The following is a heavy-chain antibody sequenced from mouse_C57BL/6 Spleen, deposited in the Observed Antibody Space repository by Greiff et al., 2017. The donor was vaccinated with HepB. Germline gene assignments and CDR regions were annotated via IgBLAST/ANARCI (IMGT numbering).Heavy chain of an antibody. Sequence: VKLVESGPELVKPGASVKISCKASGYAFSSSWMNWVKQRPGKGLEWIGRIYPGDGDTNYNGKFKGKATLTAAKSSSTAYMQLSSLTSEDSAVYFCARPPDYYGSSPAWFAYWGQGTLVTVSA. D-gene: IGHD1-1*01. CDR3: ARPPDYYGSSPAWFAY. CDR2: IYPGDGDT. J-gene: IGHJ3*01. CDR1: GYAFSSSW. V-gene: IGHV1-82*01.